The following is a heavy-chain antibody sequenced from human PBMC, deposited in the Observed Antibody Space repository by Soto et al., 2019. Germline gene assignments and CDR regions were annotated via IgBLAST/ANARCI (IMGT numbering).Heavy chain of an antibody. D-gene: IGHD3-16*01. CDR2: INQSGRT. CDR3: ARGLYYETSGFFYRFDS. J-gene: IGHJ4*02. Sequence: LSLTCAVYGGSFSDDYWTWIRQTPGKGLEWIGEINQSGRTNYRPSLKSRVTISLGTSKNQFSLKLTSVTAADTAVYYCARGLYYETSGFFYRFDSWGQGTLVTVS. V-gene: IGHV4-34*01. CDR1: GGSFSDDY.